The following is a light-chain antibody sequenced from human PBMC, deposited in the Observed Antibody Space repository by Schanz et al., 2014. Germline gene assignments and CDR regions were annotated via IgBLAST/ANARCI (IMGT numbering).Light chain of an antibody. V-gene: IGKV3D-20*02. CDR2: GAS. J-gene: IGKJ4*01. CDR3: QHRSNWPLT. CDR1: QSVTSTS. Sequence: DIVLTQFPDTLSLSPGERATLSCRASQSVTSTSLAWYQQKPGQAPRLLISGASSRATGIPDRFSGSGSGTEFTLTITGLQSEDFAVYYCQHRSNWPLTFGGGTKVGIK.